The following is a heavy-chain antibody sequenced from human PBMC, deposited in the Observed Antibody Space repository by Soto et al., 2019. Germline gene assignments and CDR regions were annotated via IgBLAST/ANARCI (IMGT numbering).Heavy chain of an antibody. CDR3: VRDFFGLAASWVAFDL. J-gene: IGHJ3*01. Sequence: GGSLRLSCIASGFTVSSNYMNWVRQAPGKGLEWVSVIYNDGGTHYADSVKGRFTISRDNSKNTLYLQMNSLRVEDTAVYYCVRDFFGLAASWVAFDLWGQGTLVTVSS. CDR2: IYNDGGT. CDR1: GFTVSSNY. D-gene: IGHD3-16*01. V-gene: IGHV3-66*01.